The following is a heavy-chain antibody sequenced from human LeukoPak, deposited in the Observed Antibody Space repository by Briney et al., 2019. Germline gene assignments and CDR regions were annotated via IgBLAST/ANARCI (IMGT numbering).Heavy chain of an antibody. CDR1: GFTFSSYW. V-gene: IGHV3-7*01. CDR2: INQDGSEK. D-gene: IGHD6-13*01. J-gene: IGHJ4*02. Sequence: PGGSLRLSCAASGFTFSSYWMTWVRQAPGKGLEWVANINQDGSEKYYVASMEGRFTISRDNAKNSLYLQVNSLRAEDTAVYFCARVWYRSFDYWGQGTLVTVSS. CDR3: ARVWYRSFDY.